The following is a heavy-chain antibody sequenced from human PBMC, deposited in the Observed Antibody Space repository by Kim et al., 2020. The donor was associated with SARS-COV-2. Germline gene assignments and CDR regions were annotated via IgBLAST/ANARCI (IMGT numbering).Heavy chain of an antibody. Sequence: GGSLRLSCAASGFTFSNAWMSWVRQAPGKGLEWVSRIKSKTDGGTTDYAAPVKGRFTISRDDSKNTLYLQMNSLKTEDTAVYYCTTDPGRWGQGTLVTVSS. J-gene: IGHJ4*02. V-gene: IGHV3-15*01. CDR2: IKSKTDGGTT. CDR3: TTDPGR. CDR1: GFTFSNAW.